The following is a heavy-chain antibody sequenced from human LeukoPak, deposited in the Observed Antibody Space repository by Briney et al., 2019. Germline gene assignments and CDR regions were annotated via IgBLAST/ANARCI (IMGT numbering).Heavy chain of an antibody. D-gene: IGHD2-2*03. CDR2: RNPNRGNT. J-gene: IGHJ6*03. CDR3: ARAQRGYCSSTSCQKAHYYYYYMDV. Sequence: ASVKVSCKASGYTFTSYDINWVRQATGQGLEWMGWRNPNRGNTGYAQKFQGRVTITSNTSISTAYMELSSLRSEDTAVYYCARAQRGYCSSTSCQKAHYYYYYMDVWGKGTTVTVSS. V-gene: IGHV1-8*03. CDR1: GYTFTSYD.